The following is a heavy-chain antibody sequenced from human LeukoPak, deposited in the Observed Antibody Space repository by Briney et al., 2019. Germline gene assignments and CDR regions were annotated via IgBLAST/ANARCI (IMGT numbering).Heavy chain of an antibody. D-gene: IGHD3-9*01. CDR3: AIDVLRYFDWLTPGQFDP. CDR2: IYNSAY. CDR1: GGSIKSNDYS. Sequence: SQTLSLTCTVSGGSIKSNDYSWSWIRQPPGKGLEWIGYIYNSAYYYYPSLKSRVTISVATSKNPFSLRLSSVTAASTACDYCAIDVLRYFDWLTPGQFDPWGQGTLVTVSS. J-gene: IGHJ5*02. V-gene: IGHV4-30-4*01.